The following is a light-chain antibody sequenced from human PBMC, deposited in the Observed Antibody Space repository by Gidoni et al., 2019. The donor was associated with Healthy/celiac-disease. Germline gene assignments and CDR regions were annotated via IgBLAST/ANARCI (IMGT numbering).Light chain of an antibody. V-gene: IGKV1-13*02. J-gene: IGKJ3*01. CDR1: QGISSA. Sequence: AIQLTQSPSSLSASVGDRVTITCRTRQGISSALAWYQQKPGKAPKLLIYDASSLESGVPSRFSGSGSGTDFTLTSSSLQPEDFATYYCQQFNSYLFTFXPXTKVDIK. CDR3: QQFNSYLFT. CDR2: DAS.